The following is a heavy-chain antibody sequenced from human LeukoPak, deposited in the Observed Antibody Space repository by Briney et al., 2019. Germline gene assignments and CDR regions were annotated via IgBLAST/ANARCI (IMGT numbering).Heavy chain of an antibody. V-gene: IGHV3-21*01. Sequence: PGGSLRLSCAASGFTFSSYSMNWVRQAPGKGLEWVSSISSSSSYIYYADSVKGRFTISRDNAKNSLYLQMNSLRAEDTAVYYCARPTVDIVATPDYWGQGTLVTVSS. CDR1: GFTFSSYS. CDR2: ISSSSSYI. J-gene: IGHJ4*02. CDR3: ARPTVDIVATPDY. D-gene: IGHD5-12*01.